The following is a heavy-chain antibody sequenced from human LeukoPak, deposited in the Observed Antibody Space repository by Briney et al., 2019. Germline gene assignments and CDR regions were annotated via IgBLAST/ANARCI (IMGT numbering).Heavy chain of an antibody. J-gene: IGHJ4*02. CDR3: AKYSGSYYYPPNWDS. D-gene: IGHD1-26*01. Sequence: GGSLRLSCAASGLTFSNNAMTWVRQAPGKGLEWVSGISGSGSSTYYADSVKGRFTLSRDYPKNTLYLQMNSLRAEDTAVYFCAKYSGSYYYPPNWDSWGQGTLVTVSS. CDR1: GLTFSNNA. V-gene: IGHV3-23*01. CDR2: ISGSGSST.